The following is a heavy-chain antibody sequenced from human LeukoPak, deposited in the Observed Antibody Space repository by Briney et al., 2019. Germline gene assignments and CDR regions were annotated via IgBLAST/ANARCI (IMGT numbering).Heavy chain of an antibody. J-gene: IGHJ3*02. CDR3: ARRTEYSSSWYLPHDAFDI. V-gene: IGHV4-59*01. D-gene: IGHD6-13*01. CDR1: GGSISSYY. Sequence: SETLSLTCTVSGGSISSYYWSWIRQPPGKGLEWIGYIYYSGSTNYNPSLKSRVTISVGTSKNQFSLKLSSVTAADTAVYYCARRTEYSSSWYLPHDAFDIWGQGTMVTVSS. CDR2: IYYSGST.